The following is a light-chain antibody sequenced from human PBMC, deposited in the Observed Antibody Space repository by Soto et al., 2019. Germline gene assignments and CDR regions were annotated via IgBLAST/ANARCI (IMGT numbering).Light chain of an antibody. J-gene: IGKJ3*01. Sequence: EIVMTQSPATLSVSPGERATLSCRASQSISSNLAWYQQKPGQAPRLLISDASTRATGIPARFSGSGSGTDFTLTISSLQSEDFAVYYCQQFHDWPMTFGPGTKVDIK. CDR3: QQFHDWPMT. CDR1: QSISSN. CDR2: DAS. V-gene: IGKV3-15*01.